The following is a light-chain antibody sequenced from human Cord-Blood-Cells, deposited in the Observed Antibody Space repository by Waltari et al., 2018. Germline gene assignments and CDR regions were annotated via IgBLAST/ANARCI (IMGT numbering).Light chain of an antibody. V-gene: IGLV2-11*01. CDR3: CSYAGSFHVV. Sequence: QSALTQPRSVSGSPGQSVTISCTGTSSDAGGNNYGSWYQQHPGKAPKLMIYDVSKRPSGVPDRFSGSKSGNTASLTISGLQAEDEADYYCCSYAGSFHVVFGGGTKLTVL. J-gene: IGLJ2*01. CDR2: DVS. CDR1: SSDAGGNNY.